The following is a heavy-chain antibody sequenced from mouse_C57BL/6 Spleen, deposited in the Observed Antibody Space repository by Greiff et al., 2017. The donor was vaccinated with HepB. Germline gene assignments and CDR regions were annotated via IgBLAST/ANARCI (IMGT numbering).Heavy chain of an antibody. CDR3: ARSSYEYDGTPDFDY. CDR1: GYTFTSYW. D-gene: IGHD2-4*01. V-gene: IGHV1-52*01. CDR2: IDPSDSET. J-gene: IGHJ2*01. Sequence: QVQLQQPGAELVRPGSSVKLSCKASGYTFTSYWMHWVKQRPIQGLEWIGNIDPSDSETHYNQKFKDKATLTVDKSSSTAYMQLSSLTSEDSAVYYYARSSYEYDGTPDFDYWGQGTTLTVTS.